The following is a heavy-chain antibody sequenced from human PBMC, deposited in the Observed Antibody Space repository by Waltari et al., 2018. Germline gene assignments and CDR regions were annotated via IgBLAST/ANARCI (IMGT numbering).Heavy chain of an antibody. Sequence: QVQLQQWGAGLLKPSEPLSLTCAVYGGSFSAYYCSWIRQPPGKGLAWIGEINHRGSTNYNPSLKSRVTISVDTSKNQFSLKLSSVTAADTAVYYCARANHYYDSSGYGYWGQGTLVTVSS. V-gene: IGHV4-34*01. J-gene: IGHJ4*02. CDR2: INHRGST. CDR1: GGSFSAYY. D-gene: IGHD3-22*01. CDR3: ARANHYYDSSGYGY.